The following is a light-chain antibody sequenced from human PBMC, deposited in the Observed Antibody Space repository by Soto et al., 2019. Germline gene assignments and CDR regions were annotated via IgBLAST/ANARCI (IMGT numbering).Light chain of an antibody. CDR3: QQYGSSPLT. J-gene: IGKJ4*01. Sequence: EIVLTQSTGTLSLSLGERATLSCRASQSVSSSYLAWYQQKPGQAPRLLIYGASSRATGIPDRFSGSGSGTDFTLTISRLEPEDFAVYYCQQYGSSPLTFGGETK. V-gene: IGKV3-20*01. CDR2: GAS. CDR1: QSVSSSY.